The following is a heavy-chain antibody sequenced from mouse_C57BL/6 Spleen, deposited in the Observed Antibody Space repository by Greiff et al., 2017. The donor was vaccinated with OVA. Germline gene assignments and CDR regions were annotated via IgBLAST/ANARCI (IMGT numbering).Heavy chain of an antibody. CDR3: AREGYDGPSYWYFDV. D-gene: IGHD2-3*01. CDR1: GFTFSSYA. CDR2: ISDGGSYS. J-gene: IGHJ1*03. Sequence: EVQGVESGGGLVKPGGSLKLSCAASGFTFSSYAMSWVRQTPEKRLEWVATISDGGSYSYYPDNVKGRFTISRDNAKNNLYLQMSHLKSEDTAMYYCAREGYDGPSYWYFDVWGTGTTVTVSS. V-gene: IGHV5-4*01.